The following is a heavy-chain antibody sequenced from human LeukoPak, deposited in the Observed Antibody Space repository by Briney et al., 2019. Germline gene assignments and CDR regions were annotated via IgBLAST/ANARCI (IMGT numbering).Heavy chain of an antibody. D-gene: IGHD3-22*01. V-gene: IGHV3-23*01. CDR3: AKVPPYYYDSSGYPPT. J-gene: IGHJ4*02. CDR2: ISGSGGST. Sequence: GGSLRLSCAASGFTFSSYAMSWVGQAPGKGLEWVAAISGSGGSTYYADSVKGRFTISRDNSKNTLYLQMNSLRAEDTAVYYCAKVPPYYYDSSGYPPTWGQGTLVTVSS. CDR1: GFTFSSYA.